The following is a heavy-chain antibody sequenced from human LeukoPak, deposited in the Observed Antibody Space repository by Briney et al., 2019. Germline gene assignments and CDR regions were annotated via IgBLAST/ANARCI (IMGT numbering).Heavy chain of an antibody. J-gene: IGHJ5*02. Sequence: SETLSLTCTVSGGSISSSSYYWSWIRQPPGKGLEWIGYIYHSGSTYYNPSLKSRVTISVDRSKNQFSLKLSSVTAADTAVYYCARGGIAAAGLPFDPWGQGTLVTVSS. D-gene: IGHD6-13*01. CDR1: GGSISSSSYY. V-gene: IGHV4-30-2*01. CDR3: ARGGIAAAGLPFDP. CDR2: IYHSGST.